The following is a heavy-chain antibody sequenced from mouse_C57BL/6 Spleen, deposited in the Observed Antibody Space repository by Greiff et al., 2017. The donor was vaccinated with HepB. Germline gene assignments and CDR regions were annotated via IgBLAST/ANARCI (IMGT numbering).Heavy chain of an antibody. CDR3: APDYYSSSPHYYAMDY. V-gene: IGHV1-74*01. D-gene: IGHD1-1*01. J-gene: IGHJ4*01. CDR1: GYTFTSYW. Sequence: VQLQQPRAELVKPGASVKVSCKASGYTFTSYWMHWVKQRPGQGLEWIGRIHPSDSDTNYNQKFKGKATLTVDKSSSTAYMQLISLTSEDSAVYSCAPDYYSSSPHYYAMDYWGQGTSVTVSS. CDR2: IHPSDSDT.